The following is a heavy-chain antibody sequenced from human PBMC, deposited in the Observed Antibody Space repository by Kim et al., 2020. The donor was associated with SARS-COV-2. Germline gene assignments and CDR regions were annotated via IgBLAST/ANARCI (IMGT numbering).Heavy chain of an antibody. D-gene: IGHD1-26*01. CDR2: IRNKANSYTT. CDR3: SRPAYSGSFYFDL. CDR1: GFTFSDYY. V-gene: IGHV3-72*01. J-gene: IGHJ4*01. Sequence: GGSLRLSCAASGFTFSDYYMDWVRQAPGKGLEWVGRIRNKANSYTTEYAASVKGRFTISRGDSQKSLFLQMNSLKTEDTAVYYCSRPAYSGSFYFDLWG.